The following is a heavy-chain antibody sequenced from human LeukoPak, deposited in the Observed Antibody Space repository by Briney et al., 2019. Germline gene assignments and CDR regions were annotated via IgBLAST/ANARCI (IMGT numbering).Heavy chain of an antibody. CDR2: IYYSGST. Sequence: SQTLSLTCTVSGGSISSGGYYWSWIRQHPGKGLEWIGYIYYSGSTYYNPSLKSRVTISVDTSKNQFSLKLSSVTAADTAVYYCARGYYDSSGYYSFDHWGQGTLVTVSS. J-gene: IGHJ4*02. V-gene: IGHV4-31*03. CDR1: GGSISSGGYY. D-gene: IGHD3-22*01. CDR3: ARGYYDSSGYYSFDH.